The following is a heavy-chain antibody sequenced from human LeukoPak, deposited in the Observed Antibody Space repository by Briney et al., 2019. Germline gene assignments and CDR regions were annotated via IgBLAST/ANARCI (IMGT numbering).Heavy chain of an antibody. CDR2: IRSKANSYAT. CDR1: GFTFSGSA. V-gene: IGHV3-73*01. CDR3: TRLGMSLER. D-gene: IGHD1-1*01. J-gene: IGHJ4*02. Sequence: GGSLRLSCAASGFTFSGSAMHWVRQASGKGLEWVGRIRSKANSYATAYAASVKGRFTISRDDSKHTAYLQMNSLKTEDTAVCYCTRLGMSLERWGQGTLVTVSS.